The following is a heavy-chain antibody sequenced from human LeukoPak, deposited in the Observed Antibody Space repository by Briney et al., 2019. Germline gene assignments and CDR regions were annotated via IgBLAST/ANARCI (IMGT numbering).Heavy chain of an antibody. Sequence: PGGSLRLSXVASGFSFSAYTMHWVRQAPGKGLEYVSAIRSDGSSTFQPNSVKGRFTISRDNSKSTLYPQMGSLRAEDTAVYYCTRRFGGHSGWAGYHDSWGQGTLVTVSS. CDR1: GFSFSAYT. CDR2: IRSDGSST. D-gene: IGHD6-19*01. V-gene: IGHV3-64*01. J-gene: IGHJ4*02. CDR3: TRRFGGHSGWAGYHDS.